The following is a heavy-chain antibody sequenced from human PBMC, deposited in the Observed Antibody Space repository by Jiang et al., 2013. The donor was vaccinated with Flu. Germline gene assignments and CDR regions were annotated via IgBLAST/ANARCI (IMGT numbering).Heavy chain of an antibody. Sequence: QGRVTMTRDTSTSTVYMELSSLRSEDTAVYYCARDGAYCGGDCYLAYWGQGTLVTVSS. D-gene: IGHD2-21*02. J-gene: IGHJ4*02. CDR3: ARDGAYCGGDCYLAY. V-gene: IGHV1-46*01.